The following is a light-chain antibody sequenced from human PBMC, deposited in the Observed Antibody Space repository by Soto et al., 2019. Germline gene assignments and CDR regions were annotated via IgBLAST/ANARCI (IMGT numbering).Light chain of an antibody. Sequence: EIVLTQSPGTLSLSPGERATLSCRASQSVSSSYLAWYQQKPGQAPRLLIYGASSRATGIPDRFSGSGSGTDFTLTISRLEPEDLEVYYCQQYGSSPWTFGQGTHVEIK. V-gene: IGKV3-20*01. CDR3: QQYGSSPWT. CDR1: QSVSSSY. CDR2: GAS. J-gene: IGKJ1*01.